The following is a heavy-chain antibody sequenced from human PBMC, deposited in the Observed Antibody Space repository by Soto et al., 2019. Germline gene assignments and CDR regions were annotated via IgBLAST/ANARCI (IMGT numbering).Heavy chain of an antibody. CDR1: GGSISSYY. CDR3: ARHLPRYCSSTSCYISPFGY. J-gene: IGHJ4*02. V-gene: IGHV4-59*08. CDR2: IYCSGST. Sequence: NPSETLSLTCTVSGGSISSYYWSWIRQPPGKGLEWIGYIYCSGSTNYNPSLKSRVTISVDTSKNQFSLKLSSVTAADTAVYYCARHLPRYCSSTSCYISPFGYWGQGTLVTVSS. D-gene: IGHD2-2*02.